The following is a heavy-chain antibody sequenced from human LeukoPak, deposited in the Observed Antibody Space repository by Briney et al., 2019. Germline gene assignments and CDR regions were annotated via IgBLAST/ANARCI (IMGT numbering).Heavy chain of an antibody. J-gene: IGHJ4*02. Sequence: GASVKVSCKASGYTFTAYYIHWVRQAPGQGPEWMGWINPNSGGTNYAQKFQGRVTMTRDTSISTAYMELSRLRSDDTAVYFCARRCVTSSYYTYYFDYWGQGTLVTVSS. CDR1: GYTFTAYY. D-gene: IGHD3-22*01. CDR2: INPNSGGT. V-gene: IGHV1-2*02. CDR3: ARRCVTSSYYTYYFDY.